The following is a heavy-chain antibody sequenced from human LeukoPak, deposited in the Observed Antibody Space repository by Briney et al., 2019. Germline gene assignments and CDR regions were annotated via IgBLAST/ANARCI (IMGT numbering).Heavy chain of an antibody. Sequence: GGSLRLSCAASGFTFSSYGMHCVPQAPGKGREWAAFIRYDGRKKYYADSVKGRSTISRDNSKNSLYLQMNSLRPEDTAVYYCAKDDATTDFDYWGKGTLVTVSS. J-gene: IGHJ4*02. D-gene: IGHD4-17*01. CDR1: GFTFSSYG. CDR2: IRYDGRKK. V-gene: IGHV3-30*02. CDR3: AKDDATTDFDY.